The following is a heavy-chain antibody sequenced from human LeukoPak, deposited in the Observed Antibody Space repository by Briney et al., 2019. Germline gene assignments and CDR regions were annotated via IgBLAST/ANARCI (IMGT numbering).Heavy chain of an antibody. V-gene: IGHV3-30-3*01. Sequence: GGSLRLSCAASGFTFSSYAMHWVRQAPGKGLEWVAVISYDGSNKYYADSVKGRFTISRDNFKNTLYLQMNSLRAEDTAVYYCARVKRIYDSSGNFDYWGQGTLVTVSS. J-gene: IGHJ4*02. D-gene: IGHD3-22*01. CDR3: ARVKRIYDSSGNFDY. CDR2: ISYDGSNK. CDR1: GFTFSSYA.